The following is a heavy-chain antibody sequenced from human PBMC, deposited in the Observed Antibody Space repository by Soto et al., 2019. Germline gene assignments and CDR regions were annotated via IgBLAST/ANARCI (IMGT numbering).Heavy chain of an antibody. J-gene: IGHJ4*02. CDR1: GGSFSDYY. D-gene: IGHD6-6*01. CDR3: ARTSRFDY. CDR2: INHKGST. V-gene: IGHV4-34*01. Sequence: QVQLQQWGAGLLKPSETLSLTCAVYGGSFSDYYWSWIRQPPGKGLEWIGQINHKGSTNYNPSLKSRVTISVDTSKSQFSLKLSSVTAADTAVYYCARTSRFDYWGQGTLVTVSS.